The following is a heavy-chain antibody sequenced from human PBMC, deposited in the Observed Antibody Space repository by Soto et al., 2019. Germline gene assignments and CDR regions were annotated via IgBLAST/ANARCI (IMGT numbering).Heavy chain of an antibody. CDR1: GYTFTNYA. Sequence: ASVKVSCKASGYTFTNYAMHWVRQSPGQRLEWMGWIIAGNGNTKYSQKFQGRVTITRDTSASTAYMELRSLRSADTAVYYCAREGYCSRTSCFDYWGHGTLVTVSS. D-gene: IGHD2-2*01. J-gene: IGHJ4*01. CDR2: IIAGNGNT. V-gene: IGHV1-3*01. CDR3: AREGYCSRTSCFDY.